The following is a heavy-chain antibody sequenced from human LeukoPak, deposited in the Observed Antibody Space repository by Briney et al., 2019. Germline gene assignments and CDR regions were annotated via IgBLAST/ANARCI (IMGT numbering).Heavy chain of an antibody. CDR1: GFTFNSYW. Sequence: GGSLRLSCAASGFTFNSYWMHWVRQAPGKGLVWVSRINSDGSSTSYADSVKGRFTISRDTAKNTLYLQMNSLRAEDTAVYYCARGATKKIAAAGTIYYWGQGTLVTVSS. CDR2: INSDGSST. J-gene: IGHJ4*02. V-gene: IGHV3-74*01. CDR3: ARGATKKIAAAGTIYY. D-gene: IGHD6-13*01.